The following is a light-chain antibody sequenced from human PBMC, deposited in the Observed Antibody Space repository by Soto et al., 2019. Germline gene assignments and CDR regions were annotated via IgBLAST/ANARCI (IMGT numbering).Light chain of an antibody. CDR2: AAS. CDR1: QDIRTD. Sequence: DIQMTQSPSSLSASIGDRVTITSRASQDIRTDLVWYQQKPGKAPNRLIYAASTLQSGVPSRFSGGGSGTQFTLTISSLQPEDFATYYCLQHNAYPWAFGPGTKVEV. V-gene: IGKV1-17*01. CDR3: LQHNAYPWA. J-gene: IGKJ1*01.